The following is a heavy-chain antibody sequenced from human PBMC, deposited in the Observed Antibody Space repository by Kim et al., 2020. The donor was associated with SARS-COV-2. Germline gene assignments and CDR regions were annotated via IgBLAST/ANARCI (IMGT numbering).Heavy chain of an antibody. Sequence: GGSLRLSCVASGITFSRSGMHWVRQAPGKGLDWVAFISYDGTSKDYTDAVKGRFTISRDNSKNTLYLQMNTLRGEDSAVYYCARDRAGTEIDHWGQGTLVTVSS. CDR2: ISYDGTSK. V-gene: IGHV3-30*03. J-gene: IGHJ4*02. D-gene: IGHD1-1*01. CDR3: ARDRAGTEIDH. CDR1: GITFSRSG.